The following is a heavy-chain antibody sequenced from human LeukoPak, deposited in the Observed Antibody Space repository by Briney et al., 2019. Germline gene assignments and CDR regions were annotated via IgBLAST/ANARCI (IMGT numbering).Heavy chain of an antibody. J-gene: IGHJ4*02. V-gene: IGHV3-21*01. Sequence: PGGSQSLSCAASGFTFSSYSMNWVRQAPGKGLEWVSSISSSSSYIYYADSVKGRFTISRDNAKNSLYLQMNSLRAEDTAVYYCAREGIGSDYWGQGTVVTVSS. CDR3: AREGIGSDY. D-gene: IGHD1-26*01. CDR1: GFTFSSYS. CDR2: ISSSSSYI.